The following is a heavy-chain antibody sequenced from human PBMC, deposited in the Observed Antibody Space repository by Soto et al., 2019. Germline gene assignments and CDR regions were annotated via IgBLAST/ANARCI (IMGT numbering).Heavy chain of an antibody. CDR2: INAGNGNT. D-gene: IGHD5-18*01. Sequence: GASVKVSCKAAGYTFTNYGISWVRQAPGQGLEWMGWINAGNGNTKYSQKFQGRVTITRDTSASTAYMELSSLRSEDTAVYYCARGLNGYLHYFDYWGQGTPVTVSS. V-gene: IGHV1-3*01. J-gene: IGHJ4*02. CDR1: GYTFTNYG. CDR3: ARGLNGYLHYFDY.